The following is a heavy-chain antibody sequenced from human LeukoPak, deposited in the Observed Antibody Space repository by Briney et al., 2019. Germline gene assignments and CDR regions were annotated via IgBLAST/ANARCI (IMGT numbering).Heavy chain of an antibody. CDR3: ARDGYCSSASCYNWFDP. J-gene: IGHJ5*02. D-gene: IGHD2-2*03. Sequence: ASVKVSCKASGYTFTSYYMHWVRQAPGQGLEWMGIINPSGGSTSYAQKFQGRVTMTRDTSTSTVYMELSSLRSEDTAVYYCARDGYCSSASCYNWFDPWGQGTLVTVSS. CDR2: INPSGGST. CDR1: GYTFTSYY. V-gene: IGHV1-46*01.